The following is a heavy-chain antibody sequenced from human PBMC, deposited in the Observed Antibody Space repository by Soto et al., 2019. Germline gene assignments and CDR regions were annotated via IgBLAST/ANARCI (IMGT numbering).Heavy chain of an antibody. CDR1: GGTFSSYT. Sequence: QVQLVQSGAEVKKPGSSVKVSCKASGGTFSSYTISWVRQAPGQGLEWMGRIIPILGIANYAQKFQGRVTITADNSPSTANMELSSLRYEDTAVYYCAKQEIVHDILTGYYLPYYYSYYMDVWGKGTTVTVSS. CDR2: IIPILGIA. D-gene: IGHD3-9*01. V-gene: IGHV1-69*02. CDR3: AKQEIVHDILTGYYLPYYYSYYMDV. J-gene: IGHJ6*03.